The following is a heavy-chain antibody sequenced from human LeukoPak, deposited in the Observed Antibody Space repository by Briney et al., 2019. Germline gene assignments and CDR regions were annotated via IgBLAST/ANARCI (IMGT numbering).Heavy chain of an antibody. CDR3: ALLGGSPEGAFDI. D-gene: IGHD3-16*01. J-gene: IGHJ3*02. V-gene: IGHV1-46*01. Sequence: PKASVKDSCKASGYTFTSYYMHWVRQAPRQGLEWMGIINPSGGSTSYAQKFQGRVTMTRDTSTSTVFMELSSLRSEDTAVYYCALLGGSPEGAFDIWGQGTMVTVSS. CDR1: GYTFTSYY. CDR2: INPSGGST.